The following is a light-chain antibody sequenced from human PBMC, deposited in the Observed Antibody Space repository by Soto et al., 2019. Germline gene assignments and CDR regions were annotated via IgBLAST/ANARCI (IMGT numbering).Light chain of an antibody. CDR3: AAWDDSQNGPV. CDR2: STN. Sequence: QSVLTQPPSASGTPGQGVTISCSGSSSNIGSNIVNWYRQLPGTAPKLLIYSTNQRPSGVPDRFSGSKSGTSASLAISGLQSEDEADYYCAAWDDSQNGPVFGGGTKLTVL. CDR1: SSNIGSNI. V-gene: IGLV1-44*01. J-gene: IGLJ3*02.